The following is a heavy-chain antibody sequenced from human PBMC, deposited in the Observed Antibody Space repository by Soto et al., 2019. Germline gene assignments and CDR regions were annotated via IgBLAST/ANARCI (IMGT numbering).Heavy chain of an antibody. CDR3: ARVAIPHYYGMDV. V-gene: IGHV1-69*13. CDR1: GGTFSSYA. CDR2: IIPIFGTA. J-gene: IGHJ6*02. Sequence: SVKVSCKASGGTFSSYAISWVRQAPGQGLEWMGGIIPIFGTANYAQKFQGRVTITADESTSTAYMELSRLRSDDTAVYYCARVAIPHYYGMDVWGQGTTVTVSS.